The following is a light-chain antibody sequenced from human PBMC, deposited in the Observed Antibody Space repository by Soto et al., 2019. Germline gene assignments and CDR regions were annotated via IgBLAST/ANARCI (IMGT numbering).Light chain of an antibody. J-gene: IGLJ2*01. Sequence: QPVLTQSPSASASPGASVKLTCTLSSRHSTYAIAWHQHQADRGPRFLMKVNNVGTHIKGDGIPYRFSGSSSGAERYLTISSLQSEDEADYYCQTWGSGIQVFGGGTKLTVL. CDR2: VNNVGTH. CDR3: QTWGSGIQV. CDR1: SRHSTYA. V-gene: IGLV4-69*01.